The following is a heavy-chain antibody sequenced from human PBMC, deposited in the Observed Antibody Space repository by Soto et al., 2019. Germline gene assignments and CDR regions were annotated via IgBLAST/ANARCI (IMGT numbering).Heavy chain of an antibody. CDR3: VRYDFWNGYFDH. CDR2: IYYSGT. J-gene: IGHJ5*02. CDR1: GGSTSTYH. D-gene: IGHD3-3*01. Sequence: PSETLSLTCTVSGGSTSTYHWSWIRQPPGKGLEWIGYIYYSGTNYNPSLKSRVTISVDTSKNQFSLKLSSVTAADTAVYYCVRYDFWNGYFDHWGQGTPVTVSS. V-gene: IGHV4-59*08.